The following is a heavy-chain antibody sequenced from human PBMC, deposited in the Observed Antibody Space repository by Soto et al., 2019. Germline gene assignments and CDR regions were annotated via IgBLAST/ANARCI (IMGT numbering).Heavy chain of an antibody. CDR2: INSDGSST. CDR3: ARRGAVAGLHY. V-gene: IGHV3-74*01. CDR1: GFTFSSYW. J-gene: IGHJ4*02. Sequence: EVQLVESGGGLVQPGGSLRVSCAASGFTFSSYWMHWVHQAPGKGLVWVSRINSDGSSTSYADSVKGRFTISRDNAKNTLYLQMNSLRAEDTAIYYCARRGAVAGLHYWGQGTLVTVSS. D-gene: IGHD6-19*01.